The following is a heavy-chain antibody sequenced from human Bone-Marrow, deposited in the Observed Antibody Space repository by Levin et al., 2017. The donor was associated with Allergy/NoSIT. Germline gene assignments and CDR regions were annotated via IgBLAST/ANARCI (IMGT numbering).Heavy chain of an antibody. Sequence: GGSLRLSCAASGFTFSSYAMHWVRQAPGKGLEWVAVISYDGSNKYYADSVKGRFTISRDNSKNTLYLQMNSLRAEDTAVYYCARAPRRDYFDYWGQGTLVTVSS. CDR1: GFTFSSYA. CDR3: ARAPRRDYFDY. CDR2: ISYDGSNK. J-gene: IGHJ4*02. V-gene: IGHV3-30*04.